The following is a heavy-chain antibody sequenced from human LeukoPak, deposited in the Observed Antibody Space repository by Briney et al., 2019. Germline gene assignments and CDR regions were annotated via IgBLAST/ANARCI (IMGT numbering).Heavy chain of an antibody. CDR1: GGSVGGFY. CDR2: IFSSGGT. CDR3: ATGGAYTSGWYNI. D-gene: IGHD6-19*01. J-gene: IGHJ4*02. V-gene: IGHV4-4*09. Sequence: SETLSLTCTVSGGSVGGFYGTWIRQPPGGGMQWIGFIFSSGGTNYNPSLKSRVAISTDTSKNQVSLRVTSVTAADTAVYYCATGGAYTSGWYNIWGQGTLVSVSS.